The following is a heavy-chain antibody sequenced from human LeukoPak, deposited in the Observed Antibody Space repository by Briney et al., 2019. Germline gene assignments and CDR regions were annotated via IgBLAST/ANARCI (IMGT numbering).Heavy chain of an antibody. D-gene: IGHD4-17*01. CDR1: GFTFNSYA. Sequence: PGGSLRLSCAASGFTFNSYAMHWVRQAPGKGLEWVAVISYDGSNKNYADSVKGRFTISRDNSKNTLYLQMNSLGADDTAVYYCARSPSTVTSPDYWGQGTLVTVSS. CDR3: ARSPSTVTSPDY. J-gene: IGHJ4*02. CDR2: ISYDGSNK. V-gene: IGHV3-30-3*01.